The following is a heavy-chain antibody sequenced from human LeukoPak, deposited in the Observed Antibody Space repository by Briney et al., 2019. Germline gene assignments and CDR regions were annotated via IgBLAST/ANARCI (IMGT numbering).Heavy chain of an antibody. J-gene: IGHJ4*02. CDR3: ARYSGFNYADY. D-gene: IGHD5-12*01. CDR2: IYHSGST. V-gene: IGHV4-30-2*01. Sequence: SEALSLTCAVSGGPISSGGYSCSWIRHPPGKGLEWIGYIYHSGSTYYNPALKSRVTISVDRSKNQFSLKLSSVSAADTAVYYCARYSGFNYADYWGQGALVTVSS. CDR1: GGPISSGGYS.